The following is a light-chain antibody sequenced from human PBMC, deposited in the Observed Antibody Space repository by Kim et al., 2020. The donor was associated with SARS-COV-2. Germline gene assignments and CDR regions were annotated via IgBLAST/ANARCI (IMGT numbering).Light chain of an antibody. CDR3: QQVDTFPPT. CDR1: QSINRW. V-gene: IGKV1D-12*01. Sequence: DIQMTQSPSSVSASVGDRVTITCRASQSINRWLGWYQQKPGKAPNFLIYAASSLQSGVPSRFSGSGFGTDFTLTISNLQAEDFATYYCQQVDTFPPTSGGGTKLE. J-gene: IGKJ4*01. CDR2: AAS.